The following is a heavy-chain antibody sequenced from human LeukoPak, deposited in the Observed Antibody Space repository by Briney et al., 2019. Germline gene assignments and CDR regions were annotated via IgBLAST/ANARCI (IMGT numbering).Heavy chain of an antibody. D-gene: IGHD1-26*01. V-gene: IGHV4-61*02. CDR3: ARVVGAMSFDY. J-gene: IGHJ4*02. CDR2: IYSSGGT. CDR1: GGSISSGSYY. Sequence: SETLSLTCTVSGGSISSGSYYCSWVRQPAGKGLEWVGRIYSSGGTNYNPSLKSRVTISVDTSKNHFSLRLSSVTAADTAVYYCARVVGAMSFDYWGQGTLVTVSS.